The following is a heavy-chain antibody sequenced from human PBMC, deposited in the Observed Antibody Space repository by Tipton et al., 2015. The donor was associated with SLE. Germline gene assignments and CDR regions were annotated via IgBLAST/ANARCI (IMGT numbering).Heavy chain of an antibody. CDR2: ISSSSSYI. CDR3: ARDWGSSSWRIH. V-gene: IGHV3-21*03. J-gene: IGHJ4*02. D-gene: IGHD6-13*01. CDR1: GFTFSSYI. Sequence: SLRLSCAASGFTFSSYIMNWFRQAPGKGLEWVSSISSSSSYIYYADSVKGRFTISRDNAKNSVYLQMNSLRAEDTAVYYCARDWGSSSWRIHWGQGTLVTVSS.